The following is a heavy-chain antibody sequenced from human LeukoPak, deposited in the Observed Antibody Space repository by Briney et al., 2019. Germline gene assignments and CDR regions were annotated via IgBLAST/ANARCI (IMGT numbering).Heavy chain of an antibody. CDR3: ARDAPGNTALDY. V-gene: IGHV3-74*01. CDR1: GFTFSIYW. Sequence: GGSLRLSCAASGFTFSIYWMHWVRQPPGKGLVWVSRINSDGSSTSYTDSVKGRFTISRDNAKNTLYLQMNSLRVEDTALYYCARDAPGNTALDYWGQGSLVTVSS. J-gene: IGHJ4*02. CDR2: INSDGSST. D-gene: IGHD5-18*01.